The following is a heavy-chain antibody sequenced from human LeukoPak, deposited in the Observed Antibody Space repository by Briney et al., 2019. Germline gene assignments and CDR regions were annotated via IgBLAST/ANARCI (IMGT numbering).Heavy chain of an antibody. CDR3: ARGPYSYDSSGAFDI. Sequence: PSETLSLTCAVYGGSFSGYYWSWIRQPAGKGLEWIGRISSSGSTNYNPSLKSRVTISVDTSKNQFSLKLGSVTAADTAVYFCARGPYSYDSSGAFDIWGQGTMVTVSS. J-gene: IGHJ3*02. V-gene: IGHV4-59*10. CDR2: ISSSGST. D-gene: IGHD3-22*01. CDR1: GGSFSGYY.